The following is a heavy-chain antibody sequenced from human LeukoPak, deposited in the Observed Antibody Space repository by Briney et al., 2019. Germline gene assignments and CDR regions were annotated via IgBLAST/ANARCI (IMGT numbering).Heavy chain of an antibody. CDR2: VYHSGSA. CDR3: ARHPSLWFGTGGFDY. V-gene: IGHV4-4*02. CDR1: GGSISSSNW. D-gene: IGHD3-10*01. J-gene: IGHJ4*02. Sequence: SETLSLTCAVSGGSISSSNWWSWVRQPPGKGLEWIGEVYHSGSANYNPSLKSRVTISVDTSKNQFSLKLSSVTAADTAVYYCARHPSLWFGTGGFDYWGQGTLVTVSS.